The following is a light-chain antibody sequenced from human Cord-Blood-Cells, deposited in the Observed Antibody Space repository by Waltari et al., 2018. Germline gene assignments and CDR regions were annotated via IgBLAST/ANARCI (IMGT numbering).Light chain of an antibody. V-gene: IGKV3-11*01. CDR3: QQRSNWPPIT. CDR1: QSVSSY. J-gene: IGKJ5*01. CDR2: DAS. Sequence: ELVLTQSPATLSLSPGERATLSCRASQSVSSYLAWYQQKPGQAPRLLIYDASNRATGIPARFSGSVSGTDFTLTISSLEPEDFAVYYCQQRSNWPPITFGQGTRLEIK.